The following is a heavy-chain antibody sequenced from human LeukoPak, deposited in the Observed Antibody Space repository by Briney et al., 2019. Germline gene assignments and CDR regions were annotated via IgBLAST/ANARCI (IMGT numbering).Heavy chain of an antibody. D-gene: IGHD2-15*01. CDR2: ISYDGSNK. V-gene: IGHV3-30-3*01. J-gene: IGHJ6*02. Sequence: QAGGSLRLSCAASGFTFSSYAMHWVRQAPGKGLEWVAVISYDGSNKYYADSVKGRFTISRDNSKNTLYLQMNSLRAEDTAVYYCARDDLILGYCSGGSCPRYYYGMDVWGQGTTVTVSS. CDR1: GFTFSSYA. CDR3: ARDDLILGYCSGGSCPRYYYGMDV.